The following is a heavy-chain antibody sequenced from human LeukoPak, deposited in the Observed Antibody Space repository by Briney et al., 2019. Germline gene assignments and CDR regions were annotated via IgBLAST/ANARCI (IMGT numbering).Heavy chain of an antibody. CDR1: GGSISSYY. J-gene: IGHJ4*02. CDR2: IYYGGST. CDR3: ARARLDSSGRFDY. V-gene: IGHV4-59*01. D-gene: IGHD3-22*01. Sequence: SETLSLTCTVSGGSISSYYWSWIRQPPGKGLEWIGYIYYGGSTDYNPSLESRVTISKDTSKTQFSLRLSSVTAADTAVYYCARARLDSSGRFDYWGQGTLVTVSS.